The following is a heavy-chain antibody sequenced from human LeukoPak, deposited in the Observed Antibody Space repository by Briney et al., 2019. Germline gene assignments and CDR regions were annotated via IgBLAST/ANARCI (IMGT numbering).Heavy chain of an antibody. Sequence: GGSLRLSCAASGFTFSSYAMHWVRQAPGKGLEWVSYISSSGSTIYYADSVKGRFTISRDNAKNSLYLQMNSLRAEDTAVYYCARDQYYGILTGYSGLDYWGQGTLVTVSS. J-gene: IGHJ4*02. CDR1: GFTFSSYA. V-gene: IGHV3-48*03. CDR3: ARDQYYGILTGYSGLDY. D-gene: IGHD3-9*01. CDR2: ISSSGSTI.